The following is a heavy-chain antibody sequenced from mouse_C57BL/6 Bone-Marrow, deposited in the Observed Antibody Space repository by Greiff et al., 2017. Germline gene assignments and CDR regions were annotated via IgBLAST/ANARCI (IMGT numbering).Heavy chain of an antibody. CDR1: GFTFSSYG. D-gene: IGHD1-1*01. CDR2: ISSGGSYT. J-gene: IGHJ3*01. Sequence: EVKLMESGGDLVKPGGSLKLSCAASGFTFSSYGISWVRQTPDKRLEWVATISSGGSYTYYPDSVKGRYTISRDNAKHTLYLQMSSLTSEDTAMLVCARDTVVEPWFASWGQGTLLTVSA. CDR3: ARDTVVEPWFAS. V-gene: IGHV5-6*01.